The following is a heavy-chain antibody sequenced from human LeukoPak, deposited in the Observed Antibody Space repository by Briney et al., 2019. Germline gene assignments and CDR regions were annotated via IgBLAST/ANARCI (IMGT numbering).Heavy chain of an antibody. CDR2: INHSGST. J-gene: IGHJ6*02. Sequence: SETLSLTCAVYGGSFSGYYWSWIRQPPGKGLERIGEINHSGSTNYNPSLKSRVTISVDTSKNQFSLKLSSVTAADTAVYYCARDRNNRGRGYDFWSGYAPYGMDVWGQGTTVTVSS. D-gene: IGHD3-3*01. CDR1: GGSFSGYY. CDR3: ARDRNNRGRGYDFWSGYAPYGMDV. V-gene: IGHV4-34*01.